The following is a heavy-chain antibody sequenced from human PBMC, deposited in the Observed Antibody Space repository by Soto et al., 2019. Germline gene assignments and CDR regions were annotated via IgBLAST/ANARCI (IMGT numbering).Heavy chain of an antibody. CDR1: GYTFTTYG. CDR2: ISAYSGNT. Sequence: QVQLVQSGAEVKKPGASVKVSCKASGYTFTTYGITWVRQAPGQGLEWMGGISAYSGNTKYAQKLQGRLTVTTDTSTNTAYMDLRSVRSDDTAVYYCARVVKAGDYGDYGRYYFDYWGHGTLVTVSS. V-gene: IGHV1-18*04. CDR3: ARVVKAGDYGDYGRYYFDY. D-gene: IGHD4-17*01. J-gene: IGHJ4*01.